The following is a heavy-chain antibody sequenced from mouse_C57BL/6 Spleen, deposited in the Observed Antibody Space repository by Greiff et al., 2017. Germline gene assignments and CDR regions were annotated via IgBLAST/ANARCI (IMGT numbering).Heavy chain of an antibody. CDR1: GFTFSDYG. J-gene: IGHJ3*01. CDR2: ISNLAYSI. Sequence: EVQLVESGGGLVQPGGSLKLSCAASGFTFSDYGMAWVRQAPRKGPEWVAFISNLAYSIYYADTVTGRFTISRENAKNTLYLEMSSLRSEDTAMYYCARQDDYDAFAYWGQGTLVTVSA. D-gene: IGHD2-4*01. CDR3: ARQDDYDAFAY. V-gene: IGHV5-15*01.